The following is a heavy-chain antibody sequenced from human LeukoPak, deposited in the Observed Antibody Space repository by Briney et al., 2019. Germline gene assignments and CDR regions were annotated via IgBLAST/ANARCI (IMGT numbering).Heavy chain of an antibody. Sequence: ASVKVSCKASGYTFTSYYMHWVRQAPGQGLEWMGIINPSGGSTSYAQKFQGRVTMTEDTSTDTAYMELSSLRSEDTAVYYCATVGGASVFDYWGQGTLVTVSS. CDR1: GYTFTSYY. CDR2: INPSGGST. CDR3: ATVGGASVFDY. D-gene: IGHD1-26*01. J-gene: IGHJ4*02. V-gene: IGHV1-46*01.